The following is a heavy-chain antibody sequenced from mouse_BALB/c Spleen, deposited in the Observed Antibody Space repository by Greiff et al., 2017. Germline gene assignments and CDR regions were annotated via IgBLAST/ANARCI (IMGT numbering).Heavy chain of an antibody. V-gene: IGHV2-4-1*01. J-gene: IGHJ4*01. CDR3: ARKEGYGRGDAMDY. D-gene: IGHD2-2*01. Sequence: QVQLQQSGPGLVQPSQSLSITCTVSGFSLTSYGVHWVRQSPGKGLEWLGVIWSGGSTDYNAAFISRLSISKDNSKSQVFFKMNSLQADDTAIYYCARKEGYGRGDAMDYGGQGTSVTVSS. CDR1: GFSLTSYG. CDR2: IWSGGST.